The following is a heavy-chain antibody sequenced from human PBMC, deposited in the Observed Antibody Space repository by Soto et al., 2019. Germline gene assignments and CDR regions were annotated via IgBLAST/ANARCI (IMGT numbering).Heavy chain of an antibody. CDR3: ARDRSYDFWSGFDY. CDR1: GFTFSSYA. D-gene: IGHD3-3*01. CDR2: ISYDGSNK. J-gene: IGHJ4*02. V-gene: IGHV3-30-3*01. Sequence: GGSLRLSCAASGFTFSSYAMHWVRQAPGKGLEWVAVISYDGSNKYYADSVKGRFTISRDNSKNTLYLQMNSLRAEDTAVYYCARDRSYDFWSGFDYWGQGTLVTVSS.